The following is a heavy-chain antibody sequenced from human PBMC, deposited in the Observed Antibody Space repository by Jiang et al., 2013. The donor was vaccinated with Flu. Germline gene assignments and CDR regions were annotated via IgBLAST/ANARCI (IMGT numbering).Heavy chain of an antibody. Sequence: AEVKKPGESLRISCKGSGYSFTSYWISWVRQMPGKGLEWMGRIDPSDSYTNYSPSFQGHVTISADKSISTAYLQWSSLKASDTAMYYCARHARYFDWGADAFDIWGQGTMVTVSS. CDR2: IDPSDSYT. V-gene: IGHV5-10-1*01. CDR3: ARHARYFDWGADAFDI. D-gene: IGHD3-9*01. J-gene: IGHJ3*02. CDR1: GYSFTSYW.